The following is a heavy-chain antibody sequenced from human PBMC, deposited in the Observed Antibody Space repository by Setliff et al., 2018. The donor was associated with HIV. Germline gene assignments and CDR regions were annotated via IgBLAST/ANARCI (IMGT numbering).Heavy chain of an antibody. CDR3: AKEGNSVDNWLDP. CDR2: IHHTGKT. J-gene: IGHJ5*02. CDR1: GDPIFIGGYY. D-gene: IGHD1-26*01. Sequence: KPSETLSLTCTVSGDPIFIGGYYWSWIRQHPGGGLEWIGYIHHTGKTYYNPSLQSRIIMSLDMSQNQFSLKLSSVTAADTAVYYCAKEGNSVDNWLDPWGPGTLVTVSS. V-gene: IGHV4-31*02.